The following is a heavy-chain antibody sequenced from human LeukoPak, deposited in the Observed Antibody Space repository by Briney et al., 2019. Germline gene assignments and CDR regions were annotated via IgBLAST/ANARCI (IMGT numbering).Heavy chain of an antibody. J-gene: IGHJ4*02. V-gene: IGHV1-24*01. CDR3: AGFRNHYYDSSGQLDY. CDR2: FDPEDGET. CDR1: GYTLTELS. Sequence: ASVKVSCKVSGYTLTELSMHWVRQAPGKGLEWMGGFDPEDGETIYAQKFQGRVTMTEDTSTDTAYMELSSLRSEDTAVYYCAGFRNHYYDSSGQLDYWGQGTLVTVSS. D-gene: IGHD3-22*01.